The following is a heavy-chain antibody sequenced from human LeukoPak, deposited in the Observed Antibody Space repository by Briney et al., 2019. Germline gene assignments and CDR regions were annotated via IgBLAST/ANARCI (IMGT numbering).Heavy chain of an antibody. CDR3: ARANDYNDYYFDY. Sequence: PSETLSLTCTVSGGSIISSSFWWGWIRQPPGKGLEWIGTIYYRGSTSSKPSLKSRVTISVDTSKNQFSLKLSSVTAADTAVYYCARANDYNDYYFDYWGQGTLVTVSS. CDR1: GGSIISSSFW. J-gene: IGHJ4*02. D-gene: IGHD4-17*01. V-gene: IGHV4-39*07. CDR2: IYYRGST.